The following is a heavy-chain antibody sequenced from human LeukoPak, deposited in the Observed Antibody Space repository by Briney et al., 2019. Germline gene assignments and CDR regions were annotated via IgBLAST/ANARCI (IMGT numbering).Heavy chain of an antibody. Sequence: PGGSLRLSCAASGFTFSSYGMHWVRQAPGKGLEWVAVISYDGSNKYYADSVKGRFTISRDNSKNTLYLQMNSLRAEDTAVYYCAKGPPGLTVAVTPYFDYWGQGTLVTVSS. V-gene: IGHV3-30*18. CDR3: AKGPPGLTVAVTPYFDY. J-gene: IGHJ4*02. D-gene: IGHD2-15*01. CDR1: GFTFSSYG. CDR2: ISYDGSNK.